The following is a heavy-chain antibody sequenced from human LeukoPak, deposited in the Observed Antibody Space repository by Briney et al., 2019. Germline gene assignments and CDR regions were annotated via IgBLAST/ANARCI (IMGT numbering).Heavy chain of an antibody. CDR3: REVVNPVEVVTSVDY. CDR1: GFTFSSYG. CDR2: ISYDGSNT. J-gene: IGHJ4*01. V-gene: IGHV3-30*03. Sequence: PGGSLRLSCAASGFTFSSYGMHWVRPAPGKGLEWVAVISYDGSNTYYADSVKGRFTISRANSTNTMYLQMLSLRAEDTAVYDGREVVNPVEVVTSVDYWGQGTLVAVSA. D-gene: IGHD3-22*01.